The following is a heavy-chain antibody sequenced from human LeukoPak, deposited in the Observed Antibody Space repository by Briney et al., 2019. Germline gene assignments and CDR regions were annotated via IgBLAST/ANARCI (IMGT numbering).Heavy chain of an antibody. J-gene: IGHJ4*02. CDR3: AKDSAYYGSGSYSKYYFDY. D-gene: IGHD3-10*01. Sequence: GGSLRLSCAASGFTFSSYGMHWVRQAPGKGLEWVAFIRYDGSNKYYADSVKGRFTISRDNSKNTLYLQMNSLRAEDTAVYYCAKDSAYYGSGSYSKYYFDYWGQGTLVTVSS. CDR1: GFTFSSYG. CDR2: IRYDGSNK. V-gene: IGHV3-30*02.